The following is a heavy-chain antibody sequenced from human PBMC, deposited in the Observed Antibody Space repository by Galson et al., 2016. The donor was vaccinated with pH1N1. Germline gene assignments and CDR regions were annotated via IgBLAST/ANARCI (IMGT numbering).Heavy chain of an antibody. Sequence: SVKVSCKASGDTFIDYAISWVRQAPGQGLEWMGAIIPILGVVSYAQTFQGRVANTAAKLTTIVYMELSSLRSEDTAVYYCGRDWYVGATEYWGQGALVTVSS. J-gene: IGHJ4*02. D-gene: IGHD3-16*01. CDR2: IIPILGVV. CDR3: GRDWYVGATEY. V-gene: IGHV1-69*10. CDR1: GDTFIDYA.